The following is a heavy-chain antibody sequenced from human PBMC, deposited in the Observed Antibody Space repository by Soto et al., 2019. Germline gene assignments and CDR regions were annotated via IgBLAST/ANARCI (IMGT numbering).Heavy chain of an antibody. V-gene: IGHV3-21*01. Sequence: VGSLRLSCAASGFTFSSYSMNWVRQAPGKGLEWVSSISSSSSYIYYADSVKGRFTISRDNAKNSLYLQMNSLRAEDTAVYYCARSGIAAAGSRFAFDIWGQGTMVTVSS. CDR2: ISSSSSYI. J-gene: IGHJ3*02. D-gene: IGHD6-13*01. CDR1: GFTFSSYS. CDR3: ARSGIAAAGSRFAFDI.